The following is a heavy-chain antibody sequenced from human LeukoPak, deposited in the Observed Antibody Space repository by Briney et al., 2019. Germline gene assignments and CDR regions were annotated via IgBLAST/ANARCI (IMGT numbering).Heavy chain of an antibody. J-gene: IGHJ4*02. V-gene: IGHV1-69*05. Sequence: SSVKVSCKASGGTFSSYAISWVRQAPGQGLEWMGGIIPIFGTANYAQKFQGRVTITTDESTSTAYMELSSLRSEDTAVYYCASLSSSWYASPFDYWGQGTLVTVSS. CDR3: ASLSSSWYASPFDY. CDR1: GGTFSSYA. CDR2: IIPIFGTA. D-gene: IGHD6-13*01.